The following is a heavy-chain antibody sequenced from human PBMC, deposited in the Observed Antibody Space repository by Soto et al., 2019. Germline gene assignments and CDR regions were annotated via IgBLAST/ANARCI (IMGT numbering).Heavy chain of an antibody. Sequence: ASVKVSCKASGYTFTSYAMHWVRQAPGQRLEWMGWINAGNGNTKYSQKFQGRVTITRDTSASTAYMELSSLRSEDTAVYYCARGPPPLWFGELLGPLDYWGQGTLVT. CDR1: GYTFTSYA. J-gene: IGHJ4*02. D-gene: IGHD3-10*01. CDR2: INAGNGNT. CDR3: ARGPPPLWFGELLGPLDY. V-gene: IGHV1-3*01.